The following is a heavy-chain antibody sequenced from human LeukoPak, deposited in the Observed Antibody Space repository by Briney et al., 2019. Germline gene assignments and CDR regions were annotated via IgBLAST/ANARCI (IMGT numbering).Heavy chain of an antibody. CDR2: ISWNSGSI. V-gene: IGHV3-9*01. Sequence: GGSLGLSCAASGFTFDDYAMHWVRQAPGKGLEWVSGISWNSGSIGYADSVKGRFTISRDNAKNSLYLQMNSLRAEDTALYYCAKDRTYYDILTGYPEYYFDYWGQGTLVTVSS. CDR1: GFTFDDYA. D-gene: IGHD3-9*01. CDR3: AKDRTYYDILTGYPEYYFDY. J-gene: IGHJ4*02.